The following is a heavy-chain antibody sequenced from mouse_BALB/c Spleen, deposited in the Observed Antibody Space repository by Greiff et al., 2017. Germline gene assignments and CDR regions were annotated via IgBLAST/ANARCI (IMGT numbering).Heavy chain of an antibody. CDR1: GYTFTSYW. J-gene: IGHJ2*01. Sequence: QVQLQQSGAELAKPGASVKMSCKASGYTFTSYWMHWVKQRPGQGLEWIGYINPSTGYTEYNQKFKDKATLTADKSSSTAYMQLSSLTSEDSAVYYCARGGNDYFDYWGQGTTLTVSS. V-gene: IGHV1-7*01. D-gene: IGHD2-1*01. CDR2: INPSTGYT. CDR3: ARGGNDYFDY.